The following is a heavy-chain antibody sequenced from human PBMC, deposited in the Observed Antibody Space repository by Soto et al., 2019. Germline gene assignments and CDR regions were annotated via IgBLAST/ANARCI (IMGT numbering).Heavy chain of an antibody. J-gene: IGHJ4*02. D-gene: IGHD3-16*01. CDR1: GLSFSNSG. V-gene: IGHV3-30*18. Sequence: QVQLVESGGGVVQPGRSLRLSCAASGLSFSNSGMHWVRQAPGKGLEWVAVISYDGSDKYYADSVKGRFTISRDNSKNTLYLQMNSLRTDDTAVYYCANWGGRRTTNFFSGPFDFWGQGTLVTVSS. CDR2: ISYDGSDK. CDR3: ANWGGRRTTNFFSGPFDF.